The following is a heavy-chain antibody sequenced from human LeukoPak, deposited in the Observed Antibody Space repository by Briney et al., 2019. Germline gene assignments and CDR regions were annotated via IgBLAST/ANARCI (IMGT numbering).Heavy chain of an antibody. J-gene: IGHJ3*02. CDR2: ISWNSGSI. CDR1: GFTFDDYA. CDR3: ASAGGYCSSTSCPHDAFDI. D-gene: IGHD2-2*01. Sequence: GGSLRLSCAASGFTFDDYAMHWVRQAPGKGLEWVSGISWNSGSIGYADSVKGRFTISRDNAKNSLYLQMNSLRAEDMALYYCASAGGYCSSTSCPHDAFDIWGQGTMVTVSS. V-gene: IGHV3-9*03.